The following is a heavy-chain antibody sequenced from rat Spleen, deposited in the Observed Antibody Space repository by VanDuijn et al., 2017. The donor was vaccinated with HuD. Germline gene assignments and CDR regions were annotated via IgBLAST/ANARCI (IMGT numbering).Heavy chain of an antibody. Sequence: EVQLVESGGGLVQPGRSLKLSCAASGFTFSDFYMAWVRQAPKKGLEWIASIKYEDFTPYYGESVMGRFTISKDIAKSTLYLQMNNLRSEDTATYYCTTDTFYDGTYYPGGFDYWGQGVMVTVSS. CDR1: GFTFSDFY. J-gene: IGHJ2*01. V-gene: IGHV5-22*01. CDR2: IKYEDFTP. D-gene: IGHD1-12*02. CDR3: TTDTFYDGTYYPGGFDY.